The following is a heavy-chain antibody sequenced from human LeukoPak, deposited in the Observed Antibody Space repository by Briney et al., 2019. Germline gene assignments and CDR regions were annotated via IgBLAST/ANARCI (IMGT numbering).Heavy chain of an antibody. CDR2: INSNSGAA. CDR1: GYTFTDYY. J-gene: IGHJ4*02. V-gene: IGHV1-2*02. D-gene: IGHD2-21*01. Sequence: GASVKVSCKASGYTFTDYYIHWVRQAPGQGLEWMGWINSNSGAAHYAQKFQGRVTMTRDTSISTAYMELSRLRSDDTAVYYCARVPGGAAYDLDQWGQGTLVTVSS. CDR3: ARVPGGAAYDLDQ.